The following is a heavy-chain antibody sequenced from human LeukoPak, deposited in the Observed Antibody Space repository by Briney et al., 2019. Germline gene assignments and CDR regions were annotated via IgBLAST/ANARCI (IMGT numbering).Heavy chain of an antibody. J-gene: IGHJ4*02. CDR2: IYSSGST. CDR3: ARHFQLLFYFDY. D-gene: IGHD2-2*01. Sequence: SETLSLTCTVSGGSISSYYWNWIRQPAGKGLEWIGRIYSSGSTNYNPSLKSQVTMSVDTSKNQFSLKLSSVTAADTAVYYCARHFQLLFYFDYWGQGTLVTVSS. V-gene: IGHV4-4*07. CDR1: GGSISSYY.